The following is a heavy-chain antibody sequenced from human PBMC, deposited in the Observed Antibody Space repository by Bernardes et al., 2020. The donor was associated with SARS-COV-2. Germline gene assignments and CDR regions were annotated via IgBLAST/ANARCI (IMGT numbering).Heavy chain of an antibody. V-gene: IGHV3-23*01. CDR3: AKASTGYNFPGNWFDP. Sequence: GGSLRLSCAASGFTFSSYAMTWVRQAPGKGLEWVSTISGSGGSTNYADSVKGRFTISRDNSKNTLYLQMNRLRDEDTAVYNCAKASTGYNFPGNWFDPWGQGTLVTVSS. J-gene: IGHJ5*02. D-gene: IGHD5-12*01. CDR2: ISGSGGST. CDR1: GFTFSSYA.